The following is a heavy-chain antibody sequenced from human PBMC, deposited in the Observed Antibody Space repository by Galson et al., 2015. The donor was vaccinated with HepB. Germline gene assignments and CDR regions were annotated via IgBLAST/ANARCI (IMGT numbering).Heavy chain of an antibody. J-gene: IGHJ4*02. CDR1: GFTFSDYA. V-gene: IGHV3-33*01. Sequence: SLRLSCAASGFTFSDYAMHWVRQAPGEGLEWVALMYADERNKWYVESVKGRFTISRDTSKNALYLQMNSLRADDTAVYYCARGVYGGNFDFDYWGQGTLVTVSS. CDR3: ARGVYGGNFDFDY. D-gene: IGHD4-23*01. CDR2: MYADERNK.